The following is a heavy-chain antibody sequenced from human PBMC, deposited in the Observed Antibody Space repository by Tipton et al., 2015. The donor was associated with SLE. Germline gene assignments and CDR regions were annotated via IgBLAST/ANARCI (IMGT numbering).Heavy chain of an antibody. CDR1: GFTFSDYS. D-gene: IGHD2-21*01. CDR3: TRGGMTSVVLITN. CDR2: ISYDGGKK. J-gene: IGHJ4*02. Sequence: SLRLSCAASGFTFSDYSMQWVLQTPGKGLEWLAYISYDGGKKVYADSAKGRFTISRDNSKNTLYLQMNGLTTEDTSVYSCTRGGMTSVVLITNWGRGTLVTVSS. V-gene: IGHV3-30*04.